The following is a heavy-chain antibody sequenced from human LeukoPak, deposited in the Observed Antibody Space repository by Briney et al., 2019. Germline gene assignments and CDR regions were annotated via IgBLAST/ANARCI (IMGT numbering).Heavy chain of an antibody. V-gene: IGHV3-33*01. D-gene: IGHD4-23*01. CDR1: GFTFSSYG. CDR3: ARGYGGNSGAFDY. J-gene: IGHJ4*02. CDR2: IWYDGSNE. Sequence: PGRSLRLSCAASGFTFSSYGMHWVRQAPGKGLDWVAVIWYDGSNEYYADSVKGRFTISRDNSKNTLYLQMNSLRADDTAAYYCARGYGGNSGAFDYWGQGTLVTVSS.